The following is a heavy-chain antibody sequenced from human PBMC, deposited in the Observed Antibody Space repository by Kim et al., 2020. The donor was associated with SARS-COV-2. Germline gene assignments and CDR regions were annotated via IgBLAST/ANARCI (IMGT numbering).Heavy chain of an antibody. V-gene: IGHV3-53*01. Sequence: YAASGKGRITISTDTAKNTLYHRMNSRRAEDTAVYYCAREKVQLSDAFDIWGQGTMVTVSS. D-gene: IGHD1-1*01. J-gene: IGHJ3*02. CDR3: AREKVQLSDAFDI.